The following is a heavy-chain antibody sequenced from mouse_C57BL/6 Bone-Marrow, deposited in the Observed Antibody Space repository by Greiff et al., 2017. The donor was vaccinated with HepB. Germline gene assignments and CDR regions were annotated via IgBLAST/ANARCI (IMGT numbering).Heavy chain of an antibody. Sequence: QVHVKQSGAELVRPGASVKLSCKASGYTFTDYYINWVKQRPGQGLEWIARIYPGSGNTYYNEKFKGKATLTAEKSSSTAYMQLSSLTSEDSAVYFCARRGYSNPYFDYWGQGTTLTVSS. CDR1: GYTFTDYY. CDR2: IYPGSGNT. CDR3: ARRGYSNPYFDY. V-gene: IGHV1-76*01. J-gene: IGHJ2*01. D-gene: IGHD2-5*01.